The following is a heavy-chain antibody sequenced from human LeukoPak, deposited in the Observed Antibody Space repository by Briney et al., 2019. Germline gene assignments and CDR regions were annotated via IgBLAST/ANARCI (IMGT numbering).Heavy chain of an antibody. V-gene: IGHV3-74*01. D-gene: IGHD3-22*01. J-gene: IGHJ4*02. CDR3: ARESSDSGAFYSDY. Sequence: GGSLRLSCETAGFTFSSYVMHWVRRTPGKGLVWVSRISHDGIISYADSVKGRFTISRDNAKNTLTLQMNSLRVEDTAVYFCARESSDSGAFYSDYWGQGALVTVSS. CDR2: ISHDGII. CDR1: GFTFSSYV.